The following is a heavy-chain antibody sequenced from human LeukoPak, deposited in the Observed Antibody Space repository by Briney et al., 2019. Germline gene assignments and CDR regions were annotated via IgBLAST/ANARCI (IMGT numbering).Heavy chain of an antibody. CDR3: TTCLNGAGQPVAIYYYGMDV. Sequence: ASVKVCCKVSGYTLTEMSIHWVRQAPGGALEWMGGFDPEDGETVYAPKFQGRVTMTEDTSADTAYMELSSLRSEDTAVYYCTTCLNGAGQPVAIYYYGMDVWGQGTTVTVSS. J-gene: IGHJ6*02. CDR1: GYTLTEMS. D-gene: IGHD2-2*01. CDR2: FDPEDGET. V-gene: IGHV1-24*01.